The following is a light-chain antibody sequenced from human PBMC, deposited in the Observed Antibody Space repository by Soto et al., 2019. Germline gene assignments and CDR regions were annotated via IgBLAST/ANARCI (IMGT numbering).Light chain of an antibody. Sequence: QSVLTQPASVSGSPGQSITISCTGTSSDVGGYNYVSWYQQQSGKAPKLMIHEVSNRPSGVSNRFSGSKSGNTASLTISGLQAEDEADYYCCSYTSSTNYVFGAGTKVTVL. V-gene: IGLV2-14*01. CDR2: EVS. CDR3: CSYTSSTNYV. J-gene: IGLJ1*01. CDR1: SSDVGGYNY.